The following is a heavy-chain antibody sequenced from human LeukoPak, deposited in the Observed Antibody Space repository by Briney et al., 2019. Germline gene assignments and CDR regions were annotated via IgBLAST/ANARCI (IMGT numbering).Heavy chain of an antibody. D-gene: IGHD1-26*01. V-gene: IGHV4-39*01. Sequence: SETLSLTCTVSGGSISNSSSYWGWIRQPPGKGLEWIGSIYYSGSTYYNPSLKSRVTISVDTSKNQFSLKLSSVTAADMAVYYCARHSPVGIFYFDYWGQGTLVTVSS. J-gene: IGHJ4*02. CDR3: ARHSPVGIFYFDY. CDR1: GGSISNSSSY. CDR2: IYYSGST.